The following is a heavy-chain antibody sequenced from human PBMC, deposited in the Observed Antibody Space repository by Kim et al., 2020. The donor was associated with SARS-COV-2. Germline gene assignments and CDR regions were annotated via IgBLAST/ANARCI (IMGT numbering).Heavy chain of an antibody. V-gene: IGHV1-3*01. J-gene: IGHJ5*02. CDR2: INAGNGNT. Sequence: ASVKVSCKASGYTFTSYAMHWVRQAPGQRLEWMGWINAGNGNTKYSQKFQGRVTITRDTSASTAYMELSSLRSEDTAVYYCARARRGLWFGELFGWFDPWGQGTLVTVSS. CDR3: ARARRGLWFGELFGWFDP. CDR1: GYTFTSYA. D-gene: IGHD3-10*01.